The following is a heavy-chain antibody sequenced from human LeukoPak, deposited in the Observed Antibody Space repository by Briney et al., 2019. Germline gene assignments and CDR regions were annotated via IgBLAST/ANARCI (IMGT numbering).Heavy chain of an antibody. CDR3: AREGLTIFGVVIGVDV. CDR1: GFTLSSYA. CDR2: ISYDGSNK. D-gene: IGHD3-3*01. V-gene: IGHV3-30*01. Sequence: GRSLRLSCAASGFTLSSYAMHWVRQAPGKGLEWVAVISYDGSNKYYADSVKGRFTISRDNSKNTLYLQMNSLRAEDTAVYYCAREGLTIFGVVIGVDVWGKGTTVTVSS. J-gene: IGHJ6*04.